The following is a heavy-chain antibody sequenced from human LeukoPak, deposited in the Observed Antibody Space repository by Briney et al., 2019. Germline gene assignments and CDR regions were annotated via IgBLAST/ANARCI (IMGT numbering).Heavy chain of an antibody. V-gene: IGHV3-21*01. CDR1: GFTFSHYS. J-gene: IGHJ4*02. D-gene: IGHD3-10*01. CDR2: ISSSSTYI. Sequence: GGSLRLSCAGSGFTFSHYSMGWVRQAPGKGLEWVSSISSSSTYIFYADSSKGRFTISRDNAKNSLYLQMNSLTAEDTAVYYCARDLDTLVRGTGGYWGQGTLVTVSS. CDR3: ARDLDTLVRGTGGY.